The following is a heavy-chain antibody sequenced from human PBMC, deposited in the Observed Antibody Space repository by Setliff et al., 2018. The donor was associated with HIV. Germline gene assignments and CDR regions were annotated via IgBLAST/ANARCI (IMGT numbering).Heavy chain of an antibody. J-gene: IGHJ4*02. CDR1: GYSFTSFW. D-gene: IGHD2-8*01. Sequence: PGESLKISCKGSGYSFTSFWIGWVRQMPGKGLEWMGIIYPGDSDTSYSPSFQGQVSISVDKSVSTAYLQWSSLRASDTAMYYCARHAYGCSNGICYMSDYWGQGTLVTVPQ. CDR2: IYPGDSDT. V-gene: IGHV5-51*01. CDR3: ARHAYGCSNGICYMSDY.